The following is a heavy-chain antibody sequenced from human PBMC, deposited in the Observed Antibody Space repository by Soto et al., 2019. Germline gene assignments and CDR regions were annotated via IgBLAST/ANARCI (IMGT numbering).Heavy chain of an antibody. CDR3: AKPPMACSGGSCYSFPDY. D-gene: IGHD2-15*01. J-gene: IGHJ4*02. CDR2: ISGSGGST. Sequence: EVQLLESGGGLVQPGGSLRLSCAASGFTFSSYAMSWVRQAPGKGLEWVSAISGSGGSTYYADSVKGRFTISRDNSKKTMYLQMNSLRAEDTAVYYCAKPPMACSGGSCYSFPDYWGQGTLVTVSS. V-gene: IGHV3-23*01. CDR1: GFTFSSYA.